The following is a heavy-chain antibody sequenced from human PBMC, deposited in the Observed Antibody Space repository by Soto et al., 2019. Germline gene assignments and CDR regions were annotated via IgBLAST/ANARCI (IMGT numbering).Heavy chain of an antibody. Sequence: QMQLQESGPGLVKPSQTLSLTCTVSGGCISSGDYYWSWIRQPPGKGLEWIGYIYYSGSTNYNPSLKSRVTISVDTSKNQFSLKLSSVTAADTAVYYCARVRGRLLRFDPWGQGTLVTVSS. CDR1: GGCISSGDYY. CDR3: ARVRGRLLRFDP. V-gene: IGHV4-30-4*01. D-gene: IGHD2-15*01. J-gene: IGHJ5*02. CDR2: IYYSGST.